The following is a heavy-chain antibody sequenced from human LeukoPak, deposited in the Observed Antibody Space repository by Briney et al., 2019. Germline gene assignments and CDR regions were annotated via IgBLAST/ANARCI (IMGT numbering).Heavy chain of an antibody. D-gene: IGHD3-3*01. V-gene: IGHV3-30-3*01. CDR2: ISYDGSNK. Sequence: GGSLRLSCAASGFTFSSYAMHWVRQAPGKGLEWVAVISYDGSNKYYADSVKGRFTISRDNSKNTLYLQMNSLRAEDTAVYYCARGGGVLRFLEWLLYPFDYWGQGTLVTVSS. CDR1: GFTFSSYA. CDR3: ARGGGVLRFLEWLLYPFDY. J-gene: IGHJ4*02.